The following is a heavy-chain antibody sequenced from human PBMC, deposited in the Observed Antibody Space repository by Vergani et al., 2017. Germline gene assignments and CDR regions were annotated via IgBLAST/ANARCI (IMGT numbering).Heavy chain of an antibody. CDR2: ISAYNGNT. CDR1: GYTFTSYG. V-gene: IGHV1-18*01. CDR3: ARDKRTGSKKPYYYGMDV. Sequence: QVQLVQSGAEVKKPGASVKVSCKASGYTFTSYGISWVRQAPGQGLEWMGWISAYNGNTNYAQKLQGRVTMTTETSTSTAYMELRSLVSDDTAVYYCARDKRTGSKKPYYYGMDVWGQGTTVTVSS. D-gene: IGHD1-14*01. J-gene: IGHJ6*02.